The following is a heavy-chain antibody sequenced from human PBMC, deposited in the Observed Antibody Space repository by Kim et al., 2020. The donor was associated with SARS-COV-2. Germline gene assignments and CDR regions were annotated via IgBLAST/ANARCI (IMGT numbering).Heavy chain of an antibody. J-gene: IGHJ4*02. V-gene: IGHV3-33*05. CDR3: ARVVYSYGGYYFDY. CDR2: ISYDGSNK. D-gene: IGHD5-18*01. Sequence: GGSLRLSCAASGFTFSSYGMHWVRQAPGKGLEWVAVISYDGSNKYYADSVKGRFTISRDNSKNTLYLQMNSLRAEDTAVYYCARVVYSYGGYYFDYWGQGTLVTVSS. CDR1: GFTFSSYG.